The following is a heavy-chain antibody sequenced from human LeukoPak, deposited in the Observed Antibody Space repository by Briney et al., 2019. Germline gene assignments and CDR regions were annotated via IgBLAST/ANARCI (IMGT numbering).Heavy chain of an antibody. Sequence: SQTLSLTCTVSGGSISSGDYYWSWIRQPPGKGLEWIGYIYYSGSTYYNPSLKSRVTISVDTSKNQFSLKLSSVTAADTAVYYCAHFYYDSSGYYPDHFDYWGQGTLVTVSS. CDR3: AHFYYDSSGYYPDHFDY. J-gene: IGHJ4*02. D-gene: IGHD3-22*01. CDR1: GGSISSGDYY. CDR2: IYYSGST. V-gene: IGHV4-30-4*01.